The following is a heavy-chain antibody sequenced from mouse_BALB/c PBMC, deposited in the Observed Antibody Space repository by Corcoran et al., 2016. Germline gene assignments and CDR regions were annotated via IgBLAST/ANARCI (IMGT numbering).Heavy chain of an antibody. CDR3: ARWLLAY. CDR2: INPYNGAT. J-gene: IGHJ3*01. D-gene: IGHD2-3*01. Sequence: EFQLQQSGPELVKPGASVKISCMASVYSFTGYYMHWVTQSHVKSLEWIGRINPYNGATSYNQNFKDKASLTVDKSSSTAYMELHSLTSEDSAVYYCARWLLAYWGQGTLVTVSA. V-gene: IGHV1-26*01. CDR1: VYSFTGYY.